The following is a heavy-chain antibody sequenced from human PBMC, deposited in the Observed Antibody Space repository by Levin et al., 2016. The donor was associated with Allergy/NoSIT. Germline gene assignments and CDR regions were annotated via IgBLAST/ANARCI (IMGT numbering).Heavy chain of an antibody. Sequence: SQTLSLTCAISGDSVSSNSATWNWIRQSPSRGLEWLGRAYYRSKWNNDYAVSVKSRIIINPDTSKNQFSLQLNSVTPEDTALYYCARAVPSWNYVSFDSWGQGTLVTVSS. D-gene: IGHD1-7*01. CDR1: GDSVSSNSAT. V-gene: IGHV6-1*01. J-gene: IGHJ4*02. CDR3: ARAVPSWNYVSFDS. CDR2: AYYRSKWNN.